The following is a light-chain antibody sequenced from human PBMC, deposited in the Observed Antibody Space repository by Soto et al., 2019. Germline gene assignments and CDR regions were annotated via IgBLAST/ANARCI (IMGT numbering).Light chain of an antibody. Sequence: QSVLTQPPSASGSPGQSVTIPCTGTYSDIGAYNYVSWYQQRPGEAPKLIIYEVSKRPSGVPDRIFASKSGNTASLTVSGLQSEDEADYYCAAWDDSLNGYVLGTGTKLTVL. CDR3: AAWDDSLNGYV. CDR2: EVS. V-gene: IGLV2-8*01. J-gene: IGLJ1*01. CDR1: YSDIGAYNY.